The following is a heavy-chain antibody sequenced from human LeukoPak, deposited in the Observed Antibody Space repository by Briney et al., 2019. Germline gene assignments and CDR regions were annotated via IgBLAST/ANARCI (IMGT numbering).Heavy chain of an antibody. CDR2: ISSSSSTI. J-gene: IGHJ4*02. CDR3: ARERGYDFWSGYYTDY. CDR1: GLTFSSYS. Sequence: GGSLRLSCAASGLTFSSYSMNWVRQAPGKGLEWVSYISSSSSTIYYADSVKGRFTISRDNAKNSLYLQMNSLRAEDTAVYYCARERGYDFWSGYYTDYWGQGTLVTVSS. D-gene: IGHD3-3*01. V-gene: IGHV3-48*01.